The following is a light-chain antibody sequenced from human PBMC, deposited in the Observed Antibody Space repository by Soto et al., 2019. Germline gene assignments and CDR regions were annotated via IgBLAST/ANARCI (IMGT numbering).Light chain of an antibody. CDR3: QQLGGYPIT. Sequence: IQLTQSPSSLSASVGDRVTITCRASQGISSYLAWYQQEPGKAPKLLIYAASTLQSGVPSRFSGSGSGTDFTLTISSLQPEDFATYYCQQLGGYPITVGQGTRLEIK. CDR2: AAS. CDR1: QGISSY. V-gene: IGKV1-9*01. J-gene: IGKJ5*01.